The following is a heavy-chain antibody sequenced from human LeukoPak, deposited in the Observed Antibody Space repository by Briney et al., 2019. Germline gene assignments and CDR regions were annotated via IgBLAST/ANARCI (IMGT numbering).Heavy chain of an antibody. V-gene: IGHV4-30-2*01. CDR3: ARDENNAFDI. CDR1: GGSISSGGYS. Sequence: PSETLSLTCAVSGGSISSGGYSWSWIRQPPGKGLEWIGYIYHSGSTYYSPSLKSRVTISVDRSKNQFSLKLSSVTAADTAVYYCARDENNAFDIWGQGTMVTVSS. J-gene: IGHJ3*02. CDR2: IYHSGST.